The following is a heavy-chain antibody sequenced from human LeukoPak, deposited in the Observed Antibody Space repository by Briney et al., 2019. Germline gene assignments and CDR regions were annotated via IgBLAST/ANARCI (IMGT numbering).Heavy chain of an antibody. CDR2: IYYSGST. D-gene: IGHD3-22*01. CDR3: ARANYYDTSGYSRGAFDI. V-gene: IGHV4-39*01. Sequence: SETLSLTCTVSGGSISSSSYYWGWVRQPPGKGLEWIGSIYYSGSTYYNPSLKSRVTISADTSKNQFSLKLRSVTAAGTAVYYCARANYYDTSGYSRGAFDIWGQGTMVTVSS. J-gene: IGHJ3*02. CDR1: GGSISSSSYY.